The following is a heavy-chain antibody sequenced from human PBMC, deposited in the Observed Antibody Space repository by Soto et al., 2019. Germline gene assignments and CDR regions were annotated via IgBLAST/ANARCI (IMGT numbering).Heavy chain of an antibody. CDR3: ARGYPRSILSTSLTTSYWFDS. Sequence: QVQLQQWGTGLLKPSETLSLHCAVYGESLRGYYWSWIRQTPAMGLEWIGEINHRGTTNHDSSLKSLAKISIDTPNNQVSQSLNYVTAADTAVYYCARGYPRSILSTSLTTSYWFDSWGQGTLVTVSS. V-gene: IGHV4-34*04. D-gene: IGHD2-21*01. CDR1: GESLRGYY. J-gene: IGHJ5*01. CDR2: INHRGTT.